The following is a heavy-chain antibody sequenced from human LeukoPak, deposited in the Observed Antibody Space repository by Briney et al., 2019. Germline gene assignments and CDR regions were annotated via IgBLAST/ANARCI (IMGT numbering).Heavy chain of an antibody. V-gene: IGHV3-74*01. J-gene: IGHJ4*02. CDR1: GFTFSSYA. CDR2: VNTDGSST. D-gene: IGHD4-17*01. CDR3: LATVTAYY. Sequence: GGSLRLSCAASGFTFSSYAMSWVRQAPGKGLVWVSRVNTDGSSTSYADSVKGRFTISRDNAKNTLYLQMNSLRAEDTAVYYCLATVTAYYWGQGTLVTVSS.